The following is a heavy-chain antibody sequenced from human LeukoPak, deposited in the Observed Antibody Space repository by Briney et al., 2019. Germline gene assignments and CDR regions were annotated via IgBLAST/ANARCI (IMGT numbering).Heavy chain of an antibody. CDR3: AKALGDWPTTLDY. J-gene: IGHJ4*02. CDR1: GFSFSSHG. D-gene: IGHD3-16*01. Sequence: GGSLRLSCAASGFSFSSHGMSWVRQAPGKGLEWVSAISGSGGSTYYADSVKGRFTVSGDNSKNTLYLQMNSLTAADTAVYFCAKALGDWPTTLDYWGRGTLVTVSS. CDR2: ISGSGGST. V-gene: IGHV3-23*01.